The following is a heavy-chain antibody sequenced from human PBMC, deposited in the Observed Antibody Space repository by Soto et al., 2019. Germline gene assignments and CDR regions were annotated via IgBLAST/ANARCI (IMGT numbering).Heavy chain of an antibody. CDR1: GFLFTSYW. CDR2: IDPKDSYT. Sequence: TGESLKISCKGSGFLFTSYWISWVRQMPGKGLEWMGRIDPKDSYTNYSPSFQGHVTISPDKSVSTAYLKWSSLKASDTAIYYCARHKSGGGSYQFEYWGQGTLVTVSS. D-gene: IGHD2-2*01. V-gene: IGHV5-10-1*01. CDR3: ARHKSGGGSYQFEY. J-gene: IGHJ4*02.